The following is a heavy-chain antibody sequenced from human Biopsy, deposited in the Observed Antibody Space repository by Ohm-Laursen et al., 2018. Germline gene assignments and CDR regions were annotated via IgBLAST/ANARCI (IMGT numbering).Heavy chain of an antibody. V-gene: IGHV4-61*08. Sequence: SETLSLTCTVSGGSIGGGEYYWTWIRQPPGKGPEWIGDISDSGSTNYKPSLKSRVIISVDTSKNQFSLNLSSVTAADTAVYYCARRGSGGRSFDHWGQGTLVTVSS. D-gene: IGHD2-15*01. CDR1: GGSIGGGEYY. CDR3: ARRGSGGRSFDH. J-gene: IGHJ4*02. CDR2: ISDSGST.